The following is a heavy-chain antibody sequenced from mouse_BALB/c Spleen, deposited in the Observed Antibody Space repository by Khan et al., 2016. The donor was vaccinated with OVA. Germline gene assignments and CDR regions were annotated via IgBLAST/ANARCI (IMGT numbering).Heavy chain of an antibody. CDR2: ISYSGRT. J-gene: IGHJ2*01. D-gene: IGHD1-1*01. V-gene: IGHV3-2*02. Sequence: EVQLQESGPGLVKPSQSLSLTCTVTGYTITSDYAWNWIRQFPGNKLEWMGYISYSGRTSYNPSLKSRISITRDTSQHQFFLQLKSVTTEDTATYFCARSVTITTVVATDFDYWGQGTTLTVSS. CDR1: GYTITSDYA. CDR3: ARSVTITTVVATDFDY.